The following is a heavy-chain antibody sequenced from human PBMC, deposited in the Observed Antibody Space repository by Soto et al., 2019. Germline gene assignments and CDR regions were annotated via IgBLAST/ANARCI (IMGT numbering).Heavy chain of an antibody. Sequence: GGSLRLSCAASGFTFSSYSMNWVRQAPGKGPEWVSSISSSSSYIYYADSVKGRFTISRDNAKNSLYLQMNSLRAEDTAVYYCARDQVRGYSYGLNYYGMDVWGQGTTVTVSS. D-gene: IGHD5-18*01. J-gene: IGHJ6*02. CDR1: GFTFSSYS. V-gene: IGHV3-21*01. CDR2: ISSSSSYI. CDR3: ARDQVRGYSYGLNYYGMDV.